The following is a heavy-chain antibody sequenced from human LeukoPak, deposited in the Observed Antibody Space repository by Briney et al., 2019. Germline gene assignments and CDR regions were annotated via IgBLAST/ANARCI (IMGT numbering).Heavy chain of an antibody. CDR1: GGSISSSIW. J-gene: IGHJ5*02. Sequence: SETLSLTCAVSGGSISSSIWWSWVRQPPGKGLEWIGEIYHSGSTNYNPSLKSRVTISVDKSKNQFSLKLSSVTAADTAVYYCARGGMITFGAINWFDPWGQGTQVTVSS. CDR3: ARGGMITFGAINWFDP. CDR2: IYHSGST. D-gene: IGHD3-16*01. V-gene: IGHV4-4*02.